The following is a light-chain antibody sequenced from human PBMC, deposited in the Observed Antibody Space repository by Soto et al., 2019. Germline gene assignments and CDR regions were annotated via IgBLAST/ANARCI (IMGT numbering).Light chain of an antibody. CDR1: QGISSY. Sequence: IQLTQSPSSLSASVGDRVTITCRASQGISSYLAWYQQKPGKAPKLLIYATSTLQSGVPARFRGSGSGTEFTLTISSLQPDDFATYYCQQYHTFSRTFGQGTKVDIK. V-gene: IGKV1-9*01. CDR3: QQYHTFSRT. J-gene: IGKJ1*01. CDR2: ATS.